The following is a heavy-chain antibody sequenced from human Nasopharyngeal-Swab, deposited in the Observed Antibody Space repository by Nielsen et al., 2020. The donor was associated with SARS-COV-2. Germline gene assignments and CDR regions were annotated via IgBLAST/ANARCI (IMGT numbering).Heavy chain of an antibody. CDR1: GFTFSSHA. J-gene: IGHJ5*02. CDR2: ISYDGSNK. V-gene: IGHV3-30*04. D-gene: IGHD6-19*01. Sequence: GESLKISCAASGFTFSSHAMHWVRQAPGKGLEWVAVISYDGSNKYYADSVKGRFTISRDNSKNTLYLQMNSLRAEDTAVYYCARHFLAAGHLLGIAVAGTNWFDPWGQGTLVTVSS. CDR3: ARHFLAAGHLLGIAVAGTNWFDP.